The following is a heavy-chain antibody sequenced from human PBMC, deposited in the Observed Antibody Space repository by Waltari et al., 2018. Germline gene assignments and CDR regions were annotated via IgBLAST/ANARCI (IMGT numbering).Heavy chain of an antibody. V-gene: IGHV3-30-3*01. Sequence: QVQLVESGGGVVQPGRSLRLSCAASGFTFSSHAMPWVRPAPGKGLEWVAVISYDGSNKYYADSVKGRFTISRDNSKNTLYLQMNSLRAEDTAVYYCARDRSPYSSSWSSSYWGQGTLVTVSS. CDR3: ARDRSPYSSSWSSSY. CDR1: GFTFSSHA. D-gene: IGHD6-13*01. CDR2: ISYDGSNK. J-gene: IGHJ4*02.